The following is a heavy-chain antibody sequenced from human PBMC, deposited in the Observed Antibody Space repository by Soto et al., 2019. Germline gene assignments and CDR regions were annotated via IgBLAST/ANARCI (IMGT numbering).Heavy chain of an antibody. CDR3: VRSPYDASFPVPFDF. Sequence: ASVKGSCKASGYTFTTYYIHWVRQAPGQGLEWMGILNPRDGGTIYAQKFQGRVTMTRDRSTSTVYMELSSLRSVDTAVYYCVRSPYDASFPVPFDFWGQGPLVTVSS. CDR2: LNPRDGGT. D-gene: IGHD3-16*01. J-gene: IGHJ4*02. CDR1: GYTFTTYY. V-gene: IGHV1-46*01.